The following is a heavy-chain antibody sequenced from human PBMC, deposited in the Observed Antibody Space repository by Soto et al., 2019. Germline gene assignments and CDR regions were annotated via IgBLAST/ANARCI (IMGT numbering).Heavy chain of an antibody. J-gene: IGHJ4*02. CDR1: GFTFSSYA. Sequence: GGSLRLSCSASGFTFSSYAMHWVRQAPGKGLEYVSAISSNGGSTYYADSVKGRFTISRDNSKNTLYLQMSSLRAEDTAVYYCVKEGIAARPYFDYWGQGTLVTVSS. D-gene: IGHD6-6*01. CDR2: ISSNGGST. CDR3: VKEGIAARPYFDY. V-gene: IGHV3-64D*08.